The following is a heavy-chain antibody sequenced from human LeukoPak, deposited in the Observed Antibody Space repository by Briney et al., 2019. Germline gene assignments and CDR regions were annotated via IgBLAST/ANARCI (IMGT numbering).Heavy chain of an antibody. V-gene: IGHV1-18*01. CDR2: ISAYNGNT. Sequence: ASVKVSCKASGYTSTSYGISWVRQAPGQGLEWMGWISAYNGNTNYAQKLQGRVTMTTDTSTSTAYMELRSLRSDDTAVYYCARPGGALTIFESGAFDIWGQGTMVTVSS. D-gene: IGHD3-3*01. CDR1: GYTSTSYG. J-gene: IGHJ3*02. CDR3: ARPGGALTIFESGAFDI.